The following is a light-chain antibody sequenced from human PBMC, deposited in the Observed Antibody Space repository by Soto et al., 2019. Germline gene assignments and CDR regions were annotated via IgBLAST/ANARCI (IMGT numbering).Light chain of an antibody. Sequence: QSVLTQPPSASGTPGQRVTISCSGNSSNIGNNYVYWYLQLPGTAPKLLIYRNNHRPSGVPDRFSGSKSGTSASLAISGLRSEDEADYYCAAWDDSLSGVVFGGGTKVTVL. CDR1: SSNIGNNY. V-gene: IGLV1-47*01. CDR2: RNN. CDR3: AAWDDSLSGVV. J-gene: IGLJ2*01.